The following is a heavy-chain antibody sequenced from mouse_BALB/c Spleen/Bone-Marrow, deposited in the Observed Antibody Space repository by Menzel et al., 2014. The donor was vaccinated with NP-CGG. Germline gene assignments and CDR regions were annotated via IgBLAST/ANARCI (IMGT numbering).Heavy chain of an antibody. CDR1: GDSITSGY. CDR3: ARGGGSSHNYAMDY. CDR2: ISYSGST. Sequence: EVQLQQSGPSLVKPSQTLSLTCSVTGDSITSGYWNWIRKFPGNKLEYMGYISYSGSTYYNPSLKSQISITRDTSKNQYYLQLNSVTTEDTATYYCARGGGSSHNYAMDYWGQGTSVTVSS. D-gene: IGHD1-1*01. J-gene: IGHJ4*01. V-gene: IGHV3-8*02.